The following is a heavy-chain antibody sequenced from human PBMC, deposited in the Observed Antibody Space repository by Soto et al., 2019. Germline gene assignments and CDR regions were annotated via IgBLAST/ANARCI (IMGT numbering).Heavy chain of an antibody. CDR2: ISGSGGSA. J-gene: IGHJ4*02. CDR1: GFTLSGYA. Sequence: GGSLRLSCAASGFTLSGYAMSWGRQAPGKGLEWVSGISGSGGSAYYADSVKGRFTISRDNSKNTVYLQMHSLRAEDTAVYYCAKATFYKFWSGPGPSDYWGPGPLVTVSS. D-gene: IGHD3-3*01. CDR3: AKATFYKFWSGPGPSDY. V-gene: IGHV3-23*01.